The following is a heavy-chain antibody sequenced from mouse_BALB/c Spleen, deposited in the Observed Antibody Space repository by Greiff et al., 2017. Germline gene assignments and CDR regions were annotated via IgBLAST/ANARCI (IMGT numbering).Heavy chain of an antibody. CDR2: IWAGGST. V-gene: IGHV2-9*02. D-gene: IGHD1-1*01. Sequence: QVQLQQSGPGLVAPSQSLSITCTVSGFSLTSYGVHWVRQPPGKGLEWLGVIWAGGSTNYNSALMSRLSISKDNSKSQVFLKMNSLQTDDTAMYYCARVDYGSSSFAYWGQGTLVTVSA. CDR3: ARVDYGSSSFAY. CDR1: GFSLTSYG. J-gene: IGHJ3*01.